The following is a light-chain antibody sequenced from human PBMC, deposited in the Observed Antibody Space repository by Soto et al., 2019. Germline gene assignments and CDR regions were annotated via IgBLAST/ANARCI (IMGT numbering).Light chain of an antibody. CDR1: QSISSK. CDR3: QQCNNWPRT. J-gene: IGKJ1*01. CDR2: GAS. V-gene: IGKV3-15*01. Sequence: EIVLTQSPDTLSVSPGERATLSCRASQSISSKLAWYQQKPGQAPRLLIYGASTRATGIPVRFSGSGSGTEFTLTITSLQSEDFAFYYCQQCNNWPRTFGQGTKVDIK.